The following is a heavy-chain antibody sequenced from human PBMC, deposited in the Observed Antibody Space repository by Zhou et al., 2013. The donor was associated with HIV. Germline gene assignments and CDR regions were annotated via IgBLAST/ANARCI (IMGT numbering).Heavy chain of an antibody. CDR3: ARDDERGYCSSTSCSLGY. Sequence: QVQLVQSGAEVKKPGSSVKVSCKASGGTFSSYAISWVRQAPGQGLEWMGGIIPIFGTANYAQKFQGRVTITTDESTSTAYMELSSLRSEDTAVYYCARDDERGYCSSTSCSLGYWGQGTLVTVSS. D-gene: IGHD2-2*01. CDR2: IIPIFGTA. V-gene: IGHV1-69*05. J-gene: IGHJ4*02. CDR1: GGTFSSYA.